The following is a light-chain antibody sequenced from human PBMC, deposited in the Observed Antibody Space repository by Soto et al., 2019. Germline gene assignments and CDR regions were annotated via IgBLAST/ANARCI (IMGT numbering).Light chain of an antibody. Sequence: EIVLTQSPGTLSLSPGERATLSCRASQSVSSSYLAWYQKKPGQAPRLLIYGASSRATGIPDRISGGGSGTDFTLTISRLEPEDFAVYYCQQYGSSPYTFGQGPKLEIK. CDR1: QSVSSSY. CDR3: QQYGSSPYT. J-gene: IGKJ2*01. CDR2: GAS. V-gene: IGKV3-20*01.